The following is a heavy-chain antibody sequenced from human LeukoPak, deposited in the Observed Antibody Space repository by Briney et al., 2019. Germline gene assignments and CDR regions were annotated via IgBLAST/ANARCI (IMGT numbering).Heavy chain of an antibody. CDR2: FYYSGST. D-gene: IGHD3-3*01. CDR3: ANRDGVY. Sequence: SLTCSVSGDSISSNYWTWIRQXQGKGLEWVGHFYYSGSTNYNPSLNSRVTISADTSKNQFSLKLTSVTAADTAVYYCANRDGVYWGQGILVTVSS. J-gene: IGHJ4*02. V-gene: IGHV4-59*01. CDR1: GDSISSNY.